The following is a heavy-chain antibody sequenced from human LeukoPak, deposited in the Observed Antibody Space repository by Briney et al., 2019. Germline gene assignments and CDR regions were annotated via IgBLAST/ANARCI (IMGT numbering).Heavy chain of an antibody. CDR3: AKDFYDSSGSRYDY. D-gene: IGHD3-22*01. J-gene: IGHJ4*02. CDR1: GFTFSSYA. V-gene: IGHV3-23*01. Sequence: GGSLRLSCAASGFTFSSYAMSWVRQAPGKGLEWVSAISGSGGSTYYADSVKGRFTISRDNSKNTLFMQMNSLRAEDTAVYYCAKDFYDSSGSRYDYWGQGTLVTVSS. CDR2: ISGSGGST.